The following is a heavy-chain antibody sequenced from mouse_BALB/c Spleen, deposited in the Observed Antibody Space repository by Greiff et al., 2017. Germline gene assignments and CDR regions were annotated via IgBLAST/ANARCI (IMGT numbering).Heavy chain of an antibody. V-gene: IGHV5-6*01. CDR2: ISSGGSYT. Sequence: EVQRLESGGDLVKPGGSLKLSCAASGFTFSSYGMSWVRQTPDKRLEWVATISSGGSYTYYPDSVKGRFTISRDNAKNTLYLQMSSLKSEDTAMYYCARPYDGGAFDYWGQGTTLTVSS. CDR1: GFTFSSYG. J-gene: IGHJ2*01. CDR3: ARPYDGGAFDY. D-gene: IGHD2-14*01.